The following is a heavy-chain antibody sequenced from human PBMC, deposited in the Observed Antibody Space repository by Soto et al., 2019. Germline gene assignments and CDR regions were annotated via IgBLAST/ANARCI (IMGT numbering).Heavy chain of an antibody. CDR2: ISWNSGSI. CDR3: AKGWEYSSGLSYYVDY. J-gene: IGHJ4*02. CDR1: GFTFDDYA. Sequence: EVQLVESGGGLVQPGRSLRLSCAASGFTFDDYAMHWVRQAPGKGLEWVSGISWNSGSIGYADSVKGRFNISRDNAKNSLYLQMNSPRAVETALYYCAKGWEYSSGLSYYVDYWGQVTLVTVSS. V-gene: IGHV3-9*01. D-gene: IGHD6-19*01.